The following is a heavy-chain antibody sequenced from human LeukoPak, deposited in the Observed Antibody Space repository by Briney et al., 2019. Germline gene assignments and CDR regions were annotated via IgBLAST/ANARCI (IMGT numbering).Heavy chain of an antibody. D-gene: IGHD4-11*01. CDR2: IYYSGST. CDR3: AREATVTHFDY. Sequence: SETLSLTCTVSGGSISSDDWSWIRQPPGKGLEWIGYIYYSGSTNYTPSLKSRVTISVDTSKNQFSLKLSSVTAADTAVYYCAREATVTHFDYWGQGTLVTVSS. J-gene: IGHJ4*02. CDR1: GGSISSDD. V-gene: IGHV4-59*13.